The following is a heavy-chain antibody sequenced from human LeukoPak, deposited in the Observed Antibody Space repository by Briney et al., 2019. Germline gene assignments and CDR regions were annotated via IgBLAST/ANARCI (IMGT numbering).Heavy chain of an antibody. Sequence: PSETLSLPCTVSGGSISSSSYYWGWIRQPPGNGLVWIGSIYYSGSTYYDPALNSLVTISVDTSKNQYSLKLSSVTAADTAVYYCASFWGSAYYFDYWGQGTLVTVSS. CDR1: GGSISSSSYY. V-gene: IGHV4-39*07. CDR2: IYYSGST. CDR3: ASFWGSAYYFDY. D-gene: IGHD7-27*01. J-gene: IGHJ4*02.